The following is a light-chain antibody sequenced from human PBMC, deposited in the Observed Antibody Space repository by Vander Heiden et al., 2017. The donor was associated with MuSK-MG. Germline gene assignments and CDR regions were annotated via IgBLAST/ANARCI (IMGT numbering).Light chain of an antibody. J-gene: IGKJ1*01. CDR3: QQYNSYSRT. V-gene: IGKV1-5*03. CDR1: QSISSW. Sequence: DIQMTQPPSTLSASVGDRVTITCRASQSISSWLAWYQQKPGKAPKLLIYKASSLESGVPSRFSGSGSGTEFTLTISGLQPDDFATYYCQQYNSYSRTFGQGTKVEIK. CDR2: KAS.